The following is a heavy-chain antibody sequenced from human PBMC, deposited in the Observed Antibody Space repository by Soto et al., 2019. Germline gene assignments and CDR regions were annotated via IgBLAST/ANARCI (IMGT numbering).Heavy chain of an antibody. CDR1: GGSISSGGYY. CDR2: IYYIGST. J-gene: IGHJ4*02. V-gene: IGHV4-31*03. Sequence: PSETLSLTCTVSGGSISSGGYYWSWIRQHPGKGLEWIGYIYYIGSTYYNPSLKSRVTISVDTSKNQFSLKLSSVTAADTAVYYCARGPPSYYYDSSGYQDDYWGQGTLVTVSS. CDR3: ARGPPSYYYDSSGYQDDY. D-gene: IGHD3-22*01.